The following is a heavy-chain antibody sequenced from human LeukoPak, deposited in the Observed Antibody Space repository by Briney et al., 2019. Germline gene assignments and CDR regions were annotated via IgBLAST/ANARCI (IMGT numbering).Heavy chain of an antibody. CDR3: ARGRGSFSFDY. D-gene: IGHD1-26*01. Sequence: NPSETLSLTCTVSGYSISSGYYWGWIRQPPGKGLEWIGSIYHSGSTYYNPSLKSRVTISVDTSKNQFSLKLSSVTAADTAVYYCARGRGSFSFDYWGQGTLVTVSS. CDR1: GYSISSGYY. V-gene: IGHV4-38-2*02. J-gene: IGHJ4*02. CDR2: IYHSGST.